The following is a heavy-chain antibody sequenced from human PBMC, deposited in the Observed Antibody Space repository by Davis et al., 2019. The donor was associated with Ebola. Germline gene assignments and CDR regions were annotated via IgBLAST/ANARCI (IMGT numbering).Heavy chain of an antibody. V-gene: IGHV3-23*01. D-gene: IGHD5-12*01. CDR1: GFIFSSYV. CDR2: LGTSADT. CDR3: TTPGRQDSGYDVFDI. J-gene: IGHJ3*02. Sequence: GGSLRLSCAASGFIFSSYVMSCVRQAPGTGLEWVSTLGTSADTYYADSVKGRFTISRDNSKNTLYLQMNGLRVEDTALYYCTTPGRQDSGYDVFDIWGQGTMVTVSS.